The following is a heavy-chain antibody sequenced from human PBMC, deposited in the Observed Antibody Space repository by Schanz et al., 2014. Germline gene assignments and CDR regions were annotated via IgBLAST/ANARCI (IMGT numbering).Heavy chain of an antibody. Sequence: EVQLVESGGGLVQPGGSLRLSCAASEFSFSSFGMNWVRQAPGKGLEWISYISFSGNTIYYADSVKGRFTISRDNAKNSVFLQMNRLRAEDTAVYYCATEGPRGTRHPINYYYAMDNWGQGTKVTV. D-gene: IGHD6-6*01. V-gene: IGHV3-48*01. CDR3: ATEGPRGTRHPINYYYAMDN. CDR1: EFSFSSFG. CDR2: ISFSGNTI. J-gene: IGHJ6*02.